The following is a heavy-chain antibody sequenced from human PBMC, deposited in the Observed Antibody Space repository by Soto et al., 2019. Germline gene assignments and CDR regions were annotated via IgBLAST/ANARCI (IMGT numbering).Heavy chain of an antibody. D-gene: IGHD2-15*01. CDR2: VSSGGGT. Sequence: EVELLESGGGLVQPEGSLRLSCAASGFTFSTYAMGWVRQAPGKGLAWVSVVSSGGGTHYEDSVKARFTVSRDNSKNTLSLQLNTLRADDTAVYYCAKRRGAGGHFDYWGQGARVTASS. CDR3: AKRRGAGGHFDY. V-gene: IGHV3-23*01. J-gene: IGHJ4*02. CDR1: GFTFSTYA.